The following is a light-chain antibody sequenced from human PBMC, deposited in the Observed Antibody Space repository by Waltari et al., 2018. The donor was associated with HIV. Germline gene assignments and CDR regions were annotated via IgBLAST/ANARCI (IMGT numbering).Light chain of an antibody. J-gene: IGKJ1*01. V-gene: IGKV3-11*01. Sequence: VLTHSPGTLSLSPGERATHSGRASQCVSSYLALYQQKPGQAPRLLIYDASNRATGIPARFSGSGSWTDFTLTISSLEPEDFAVYYCQQYDSLPRTFGQGTKVEI. CDR3: QQYDSLPRT. CDR1: QCVSSY. CDR2: DAS.